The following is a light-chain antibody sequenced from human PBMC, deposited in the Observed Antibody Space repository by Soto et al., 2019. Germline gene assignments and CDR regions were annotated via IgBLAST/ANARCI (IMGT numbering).Light chain of an antibody. CDR2: AAS. CDR3: QQYYSYPRT. V-gene: IGKV1-8*01. CDR1: PGISSY. J-gene: IGKJ2*01. Sequence: AIRMTPSPSSLSASTGDRVTITCLALPGISSYLARYQQKPGQTPKLLIYAASILQSGVPSRFSGSGSGTDFTLTISCLQSEDFATYYCQQYYSYPRTFGQGTKLEIK.